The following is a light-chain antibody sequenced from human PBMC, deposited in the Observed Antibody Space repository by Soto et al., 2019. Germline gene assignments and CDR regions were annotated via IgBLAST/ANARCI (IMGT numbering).Light chain of an antibody. CDR3: SAWDDSLSAVV. J-gene: IGLJ2*01. CDR1: TSNIGSNY. Sequence: QSVLTQPPSASGTPGQTVTISCSGGTSNIGSNYVYWYQQLPGTAPKLLIYNNDQRPSGVPDRFSGSKSGTSASLAISGLRSEDEGDYFCSAWDDSLSAVVFGGGTQLTVL. V-gene: IGLV1-47*01. CDR2: NND.